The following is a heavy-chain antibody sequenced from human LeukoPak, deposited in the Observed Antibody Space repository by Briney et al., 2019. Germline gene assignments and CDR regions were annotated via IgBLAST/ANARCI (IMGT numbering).Heavy chain of an antibody. CDR3: AKVEGPGYSSGWYGVWFDY. CDR1: GFTSSSYG. V-gene: IGHV3-30*18. CDR2: ISYDGSNK. D-gene: IGHD6-19*01. Sequence: GRSLRLSCAASGFTSSSYGMHWVRQAPGKGLEWVAVISYDGSNKYYADSVKGRFTISRDNSKNTLYLQMNSLRAEDTAVYYCAKVEGPGYSSGWYGVWFDYWGQGTLVTVSS. J-gene: IGHJ4*02.